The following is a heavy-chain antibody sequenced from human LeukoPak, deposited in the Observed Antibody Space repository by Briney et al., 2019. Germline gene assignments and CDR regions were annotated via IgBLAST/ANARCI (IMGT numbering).Heavy chain of an antibody. CDR2: IKQDGSDK. CDR3: ARNRARFDY. D-gene: IGHD2/OR15-2a*01. J-gene: IGHJ4*02. Sequence: GGSLRPSCAASGFTFSSSWMSWVRQAPGKGLEWVATIKQDGSDKYFVDSVKGRFTISRDNAKNSLYLQMNSLRAEDTAVYYCARNRARFDYCGQGTLVTVSS. V-gene: IGHV3-7*04. CDR1: GFTFSSSW.